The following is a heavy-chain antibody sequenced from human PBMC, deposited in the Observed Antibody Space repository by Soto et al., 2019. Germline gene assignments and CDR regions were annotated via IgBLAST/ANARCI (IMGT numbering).Heavy chain of an antibody. D-gene: IGHD6-6*01. CDR3: ALTPREQLVRPLDY. V-gene: IGHV3-30-3*01. J-gene: IGHJ4*02. CDR2: ISYDGSNK. CDR1: GFTFSSYA. Sequence: GGSLRLSCAASGFTFSSYAMHWVRQAPGKGLEWVAVISYDGSNKYYADSVKGRFTISRDNSKNTLYLQMNSLRAEDTAVYYCALTPREQLVRPLDYWGQGTLVTVSS.